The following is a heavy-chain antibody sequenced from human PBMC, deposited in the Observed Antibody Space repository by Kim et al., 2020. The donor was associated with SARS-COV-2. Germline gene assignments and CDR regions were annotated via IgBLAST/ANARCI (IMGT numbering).Heavy chain of an antibody. D-gene: IGHD6-13*01. V-gene: IGHV3-9*01. CDR3: AKDGTTIAYYYMDV. Sequence: YAESVKGRFTISRDNAKNSLYLQMNSLRAEDTALYYCAKDGTTIAYYYMDVWGKGTTVTVSS. J-gene: IGHJ6*03.